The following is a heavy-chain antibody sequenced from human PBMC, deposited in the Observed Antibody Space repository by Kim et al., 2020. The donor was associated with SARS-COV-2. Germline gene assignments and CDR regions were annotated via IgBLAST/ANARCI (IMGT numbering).Heavy chain of an antibody. D-gene: IGHD3-3*01. CDR2: ISSNGGST. V-gene: IGHV3-64D*09. Sequence: GGSLRLSCSASGFTFSSYAMHWVRQAPGKGLEYVSAISSNGGSTYYADSVKGRFTISRDNSKNTLYLQMSSLRAEDTAVYYCVKERPLWSGYLRHYYYGMDVWGQGTTVTVSS. J-gene: IGHJ6*02. CDR1: GFTFSSYA. CDR3: VKERPLWSGYLRHYYYGMDV.